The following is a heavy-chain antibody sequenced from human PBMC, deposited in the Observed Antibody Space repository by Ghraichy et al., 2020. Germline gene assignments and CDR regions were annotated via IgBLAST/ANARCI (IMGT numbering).Heavy chain of an antibody. J-gene: IGHJ6*03. CDR1: GFSFSRIA. Sequence: GGSLRLSCAASGFSFSRIAMTWVRQAPGEGLQWVSSISGSGATTYYIDSVKGRFNVSRDNSKNTLYLHMNSLRAEDTTVYYCAKGSVNGLWSGDNYYYYYVNVWFKRTSVSV. CDR2: ISGSGATT. V-gene: IGHV3-23*01. D-gene: IGHD3-3*01. CDR3: AKGSVNGLWSGDNYYYYYVNV.